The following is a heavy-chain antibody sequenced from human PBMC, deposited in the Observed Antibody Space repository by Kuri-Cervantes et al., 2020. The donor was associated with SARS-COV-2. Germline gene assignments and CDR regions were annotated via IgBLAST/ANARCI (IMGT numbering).Heavy chain of an antibody. D-gene: IGHD7-27*01. CDR3: ARDRLGRYYFDY. Sequence: SETLSLTCTDSGGSISSYYWSWIRQPPGKGLEWIGYIYYSGSTNYNPSLKSRVTISVDTSKNQFSLKLSSVTAADTAVYYCARDRLGRYYFDYWGQGTLVTVSS. CDR1: GGSISSYY. J-gene: IGHJ4*02. CDR2: IYYSGST. V-gene: IGHV4-59*01.